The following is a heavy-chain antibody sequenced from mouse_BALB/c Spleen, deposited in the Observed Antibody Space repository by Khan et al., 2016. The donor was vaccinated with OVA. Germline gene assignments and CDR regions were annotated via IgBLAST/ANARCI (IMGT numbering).Heavy chain of an antibody. Sequence: VQLKQSGPGLVKPSQSLSLTCTVTGYSITSGYGWNWIRQFPGNKLEWMGYISYSGSTNYNPSLTSRISIPRDTSKNQFFLQLNSVTTEDTATYYCARTARIKYWGQGTTLTVSS. D-gene: IGHD1-2*01. V-gene: IGHV3-2*02. CDR2: ISYSGST. CDR3: ARTARIKY. CDR1: GYSITSGYG. J-gene: IGHJ2*01.